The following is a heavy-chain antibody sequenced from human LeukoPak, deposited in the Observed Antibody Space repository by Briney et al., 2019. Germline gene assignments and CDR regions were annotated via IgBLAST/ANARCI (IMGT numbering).Heavy chain of an antibody. CDR3: ARDPGYNVYDHDVNAFDI. CDR1: GGSFSGYY. D-gene: IGHD5/OR15-5a*01. CDR2: INHSGRT. J-gene: IGHJ3*02. Sequence: PSETLSLTCAVYGGSFSGYYWSWIRQPPGKGLEWIGEINHSGRTNCNPSLKSRVTISVDTSKNQFSLNLSSVTAADTALYYCARDPGYNVYDHDVNAFDIWGQGTMVTVSS. V-gene: IGHV4-34*01.